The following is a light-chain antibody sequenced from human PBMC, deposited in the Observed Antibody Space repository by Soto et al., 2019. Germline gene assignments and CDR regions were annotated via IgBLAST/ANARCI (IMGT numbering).Light chain of an antibody. Sequence: DIVMTQSPGSLAVSLGERATINCKSSQSVLYSSNNKNYLAWYQQKPGQAPRLLIYGASARATGIPPRFSGSGSGTEFTLTINSVQSEDLAVYYCQQYNNWWTFGQGTKVDIK. CDR3: QQYNNWWT. CDR2: GAS. CDR1: QSVLYSSNNKNY. V-gene: IGKV4-1*01. J-gene: IGKJ1*01.